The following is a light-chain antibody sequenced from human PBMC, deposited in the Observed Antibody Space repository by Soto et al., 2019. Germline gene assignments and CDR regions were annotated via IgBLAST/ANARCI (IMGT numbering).Light chain of an antibody. CDR1: QSVSSY. CDR3: QQRSNWPENT. J-gene: IGKJ2*01. V-gene: IGKV3-11*01. CDR2: DAS. Sequence: EIVLTQSPATLSLSPGERATLSCSASQSVSSYLAWYQQKPGQAPRLLIYDASNRATGIPARFSGSGSGTDFTLTISSLEPEDFAVHYCQQRSNWPENTFGQGTKLEIK.